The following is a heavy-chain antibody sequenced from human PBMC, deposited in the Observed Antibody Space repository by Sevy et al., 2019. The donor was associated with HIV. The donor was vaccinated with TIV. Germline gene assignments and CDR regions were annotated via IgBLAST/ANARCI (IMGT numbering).Heavy chain of an antibody. CDR2: IKSKIDGETT. D-gene: IGHD3-22*01. J-gene: IGHJ4*02. V-gene: IGHV3-15*01. CDR3: ATAPGYYDSAPFDY. CDR1: GFTFNNAW. Sequence: GGSLRLSCAVSGFTFNNAWMNWVRQAPGTGLQWVGLIKSKIDGETTDYAAPLKGRFTIPRDDSKNTLYLQMNSLKIEDTAVYHCATAPGYYDSAPFDYWGPGTLVTVSS.